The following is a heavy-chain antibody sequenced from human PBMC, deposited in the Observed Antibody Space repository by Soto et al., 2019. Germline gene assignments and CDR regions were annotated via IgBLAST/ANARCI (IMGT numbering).Heavy chain of an antibody. V-gene: IGHV4-34*01. Sequence: SETLSLTCAVYGGSFSGYYWSWIRQPPGKGLEWIGEINHSGSTNYNPSLKSRVTISVDTSKNQFSLKLSSVTAADTAVYYCARGITIFGVVRNWFDPWGQGTLVPVSS. J-gene: IGHJ5*02. CDR2: INHSGST. CDR1: GGSFSGYY. D-gene: IGHD3-3*01. CDR3: ARGITIFGVVRNWFDP.